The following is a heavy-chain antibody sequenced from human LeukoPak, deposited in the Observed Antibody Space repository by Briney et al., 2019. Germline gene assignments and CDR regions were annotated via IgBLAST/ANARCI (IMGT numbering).Heavy chain of an antibody. J-gene: IGHJ5*02. V-gene: IGHV3-30*02. CDR1: GFTFGSYG. CDR2: IQYDGSNK. Sequence: GGSLRLSCAASGFTFGSYGMHWVRQAPGKGLEWVAFIQYDGSNKYYADSVKGRFTISRDNSKNTLYLQMNSLRAEDTAVYYCAKAQYQLCPRPFDPWGQGTLVTVSS. D-gene: IGHD2-2*01. CDR3: AKAQYQLCPRPFDP.